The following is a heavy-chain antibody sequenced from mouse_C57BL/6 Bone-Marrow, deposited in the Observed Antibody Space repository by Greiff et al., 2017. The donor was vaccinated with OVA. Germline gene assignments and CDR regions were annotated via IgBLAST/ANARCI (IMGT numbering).Heavy chain of an antibody. CDR1: GYTFTNYW. Sequence: VQGLESGAELVRPGTSVKMSCKASGYTFTNYWIGWAKQRPGHGLEWIGDIYPGGGYTNYNEKFKGKATLTADKSSSTAYMQFSSLTSEDSAIYYCARWEFYAMDYWGQGTSVTVSS. D-gene: IGHD4-1*01. J-gene: IGHJ4*01. CDR3: ARWEFYAMDY. CDR2: IYPGGGYT. V-gene: IGHV1-63*01.